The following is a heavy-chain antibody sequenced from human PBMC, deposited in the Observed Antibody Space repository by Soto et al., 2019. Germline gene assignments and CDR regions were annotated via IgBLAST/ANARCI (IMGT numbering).Heavy chain of an antibody. V-gene: IGHV3-30*18. J-gene: IGHJ4*02. CDR3: AKPRIAAAGTPLEY. D-gene: IGHD6-13*01. CDR2: ISYDGSNK. CDR1: GFTFSTYG. Sequence: QVQLVESGGGVVQPGRSLRLSCAASGFTFSTYGMPWVRQAPGKGLEWVAVISYDGSNKYYADSVKGRFTISRDKSPITLYLKMHRLRAEDTAVYYWAKPRIAAAGTPLEYWGQGTLVTVSS.